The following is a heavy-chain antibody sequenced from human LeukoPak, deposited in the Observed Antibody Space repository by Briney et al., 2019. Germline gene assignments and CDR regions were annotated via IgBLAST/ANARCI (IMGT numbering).Heavy chain of an antibody. V-gene: IGHV1-18*01. D-gene: IGHD3-9*01. Sequence: ASVKVSCKASGYMFAVFGITWVRQAPGQGLEGMGSIRVHNGDTNYAQKFQGRLTMTTDTSATTAYMELRSLKSDDTAVYYCARDRYDVGVAFDFWGQGTMVTVSS. J-gene: IGHJ3*01. CDR1: GYMFAVFG. CDR3: ARDRYDVGVAFDF. CDR2: IRVHNGDT.